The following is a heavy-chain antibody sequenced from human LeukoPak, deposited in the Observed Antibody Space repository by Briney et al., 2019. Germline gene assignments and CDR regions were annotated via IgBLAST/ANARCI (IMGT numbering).Heavy chain of an antibody. V-gene: IGHV1-69*05. CDR3: AGDYDILTGYYHDAFDI. D-gene: IGHD3-9*01. CDR1: GGTFSSYA. J-gene: IGHJ3*02. Sequence: SVKVSCKASGGTFSSYAISWVRQAPGQGLEWMGRIIPIFGTANYAQKFQGRVTITTDESTSTAYMELSSLRSEDTAVYYCAGDYDILTGYYHDAFDIWGQGTMVTASS. CDR2: IIPIFGTA.